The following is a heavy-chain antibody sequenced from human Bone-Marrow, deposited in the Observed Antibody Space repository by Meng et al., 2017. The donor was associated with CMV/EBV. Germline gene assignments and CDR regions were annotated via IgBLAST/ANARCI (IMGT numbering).Heavy chain of an antibody. Sequence: LSLTCAASGFTFSDHYMDWVRQAPGKGLEWVGRTRNKANSYTTEYAASVKGRFTISRDDSKNSLYLQMNNLRAEDTGVYYCARAPEGKTCGDIWGQGTMVTGSS. J-gene: IGHJ3*02. D-gene: IGHD2-21*01. CDR3: ARAPEGKTCGDI. CDR1: GFTFSDHY. CDR2: TRNKANSYTT. V-gene: IGHV3-72*01.